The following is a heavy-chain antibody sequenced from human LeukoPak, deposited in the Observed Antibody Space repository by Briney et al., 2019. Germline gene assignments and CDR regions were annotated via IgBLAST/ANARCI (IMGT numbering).Heavy chain of an antibody. CDR1: GGSISSYY. J-gene: IGHJ6*03. Sequence: PSETLSLTCTVSGGSISSYYWSWIRQPAGKGLEWIGRIYTSGSTNYNPSLKSRVTMSVDTSKNQFSLKLSSVTAADTAVYYCARVGGNRVGYYYYYMDVWGKGTTVTVSS. D-gene: IGHD4-23*01. V-gene: IGHV4-4*07. CDR3: ARVGGNRVGYYYYYMDV. CDR2: IYTSGST.